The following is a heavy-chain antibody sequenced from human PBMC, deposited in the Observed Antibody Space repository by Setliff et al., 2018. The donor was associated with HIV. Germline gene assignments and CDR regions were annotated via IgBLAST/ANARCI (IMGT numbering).Heavy chain of an antibody. V-gene: IGHV3-23*01. D-gene: IGHD2-2*01. Sequence: GGSLRLSCAASGFTFSSHVMTWVRQAPGKGLEWVSVITPSSTETYYADSVKGRFTISRDDSKNTLSLQMSSLRAEDTALYYCARQPLHCSSINCYGAVYGNWGQGTLVTVSS. CDR1: GFTFSSHV. J-gene: IGHJ4*02. CDR3: ARQPLHCSSINCYGAVYGN. CDR2: ITPSSTET.